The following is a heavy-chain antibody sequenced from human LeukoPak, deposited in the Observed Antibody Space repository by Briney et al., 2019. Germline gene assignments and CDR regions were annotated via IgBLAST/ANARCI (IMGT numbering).Heavy chain of an antibody. D-gene: IGHD1-20*01. CDR1: GGTFSSYA. V-gene: IGHV1-2*02. CDR3: AMAPITGYDY. CDR2: INPNSGGT. J-gene: IGHJ4*02. Sequence: ASVKVSCKASGGTFSSYAISWVRQAPGQGLEWMGWINPNSGGTNYAQKFQGRVTMTRDTSISTAYMELSRLRSDDTAVYYCAMAPITGYDYWGQGTLVTVSS.